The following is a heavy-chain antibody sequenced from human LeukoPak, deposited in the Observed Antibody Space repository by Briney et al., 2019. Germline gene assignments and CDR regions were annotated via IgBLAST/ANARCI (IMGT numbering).Heavy chain of an antibody. Sequence: PSETLSLTGTVSGGSISSSSYYWGWIRQPPGKGLEWIGSLYYSGSTYYNPSLKSRVTISVDTSKNQFSLKLSSVTAADTAVYYCARGGPRIPGYRIGWYPESYSYYYYMDVGGKGTTVTVSS. CDR2: LYYSGST. CDR3: ARGGPRIPGYRIGWYPESYSYYYYMDV. D-gene: IGHD6-19*01. V-gene: IGHV4-39*07. CDR1: GGSISSSSYY. J-gene: IGHJ6*03.